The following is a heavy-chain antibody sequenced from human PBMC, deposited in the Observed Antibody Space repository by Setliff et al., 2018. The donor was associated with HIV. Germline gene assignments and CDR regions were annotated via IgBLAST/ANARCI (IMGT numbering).Heavy chain of an antibody. D-gene: IGHD2-15*01. V-gene: IGHV3-48*01. CDR2: IRATNGNT. Sequence: LSCTASGFTFSSYSMNWVRQAPGRGLEWLSYIRATNGNTQYADSVKGRFTISRDNAKNSLFLQMNSLRAEDTAVYYCARAELLLTNYYGMDVWGQGTTVTVSS. CDR1: GFTFSSYS. J-gene: IGHJ6*02. CDR3: ARAELLLTNYYGMDV.